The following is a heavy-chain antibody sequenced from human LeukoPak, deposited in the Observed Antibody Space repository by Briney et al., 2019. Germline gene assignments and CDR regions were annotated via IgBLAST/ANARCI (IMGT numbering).Heavy chain of an antibody. V-gene: IGHV4-34*01. Sequence: KPSETLSLTCAVYGGSFSGYYWSWIRQPPGKGLEWIGEINHSGSTNYNPSLKSRVTISVDTSKNQFSLKLSSVAAADTAVYYCARGRGLRVRGVIITFDYWGQGTLVTVSS. D-gene: IGHD3-10*01. CDR2: INHSGST. J-gene: IGHJ4*02. CDR3: ARGRGLRVRGVIITFDY. CDR1: GGSFSGYY.